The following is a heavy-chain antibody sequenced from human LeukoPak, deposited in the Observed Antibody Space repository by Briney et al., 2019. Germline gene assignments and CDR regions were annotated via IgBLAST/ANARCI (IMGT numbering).Heavy chain of an antibody. D-gene: IGHD2-2*01. J-gene: IGHJ2*01. CDR2: VYYRGSA. CDR3: AREWRRDIVVVPAATTYWYFDL. Sequence: SETLSLTCTVSGASIHDDHFTWIRQPPGRGLEWIGFVYYRGSAKYNPSLESRVTISVDTSKKQISLILKSVTAADTAVYYCAREWRRDIVVVPAATTYWYFDLWGRGTLVTVSS. V-gene: IGHV4-59*12. CDR1: GASIHDDH.